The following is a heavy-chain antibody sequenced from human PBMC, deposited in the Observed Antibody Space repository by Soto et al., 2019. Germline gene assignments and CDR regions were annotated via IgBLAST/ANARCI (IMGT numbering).Heavy chain of an antibody. Sequence: ASVKVSCKASGYTFTGYYMHWVRQAPGQGLEWMGWINPNSGGTNYAQKFQGWVTMTRDTSISTAYMELSRLRSDDTAVYYCARGQITAMACCYYYGMDVWGQGTTVTVSS. J-gene: IGHJ6*02. D-gene: IGHD5-18*01. CDR2: INPNSGGT. CDR3: ARGQITAMACCYYYGMDV. CDR1: GYTFTGYY. V-gene: IGHV1-2*04.